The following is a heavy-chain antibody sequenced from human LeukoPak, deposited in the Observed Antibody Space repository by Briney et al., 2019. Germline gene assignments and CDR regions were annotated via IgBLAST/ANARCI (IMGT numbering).Heavy chain of an antibody. CDR3: AKLGSSGHPGAFDI. V-gene: IGHV3-7*03. CDR2: IKQDGSEK. D-gene: IGHD3-22*01. J-gene: IGHJ3*02. CDR1: GFTFSSYW. Sequence: GGSLRLSCAASGFTFSSYWMTWVRQAPGKGLEWVANIKQDGSEKYYVDSVKGRFTISRDNSKNTMYVQMNSLRADDTAVYYCAKLGSSGHPGAFDIWGQGTMVTVSS.